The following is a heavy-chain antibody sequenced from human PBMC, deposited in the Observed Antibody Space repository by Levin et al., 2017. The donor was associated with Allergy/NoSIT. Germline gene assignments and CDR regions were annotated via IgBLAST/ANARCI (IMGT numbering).Heavy chain of an antibody. D-gene: IGHD3-10*01. J-gene: IGHJ1*01. Sequence: PSETLSLTCAVYGGSFSGYYWSWIRQPPGKGLEWIGEINHSGSTNYNPSLKSRVTISVDTSKNQFSLKLSSVTAADTAVYYCARGSPMYYYGSGSYYRHWGQGTLVTVSS. CDR3: ARGSPMYYYGSGSYYRH. V-gene: IGHV4-34*01. CDR2: INHSGST. CDR1: GGSFSGYY.